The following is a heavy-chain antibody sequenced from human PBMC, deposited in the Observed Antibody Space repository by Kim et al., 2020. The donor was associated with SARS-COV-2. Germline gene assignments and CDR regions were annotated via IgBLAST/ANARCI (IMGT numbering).Heavy chain of an antibody. CDR1: GFTVSSNY. J-gene: IGHJ6*02. Sequence: GGSLRLSCAASGFTVSSNYMSWVRQAPGKGLEWVSVIYSGGSTYYADSVKGRFTISRDNSKNTLYLQINSLRAEDTAVYYCARGGLWFGELLFSYYYYYGMDVWGQGTTVTVSS. CDR3: ARGGLWFGELLFSYYYYYGMDV. D-gene: IGHD3-10*01. CDR2: IYSGGST. V-gene: IGHV3-66*01.